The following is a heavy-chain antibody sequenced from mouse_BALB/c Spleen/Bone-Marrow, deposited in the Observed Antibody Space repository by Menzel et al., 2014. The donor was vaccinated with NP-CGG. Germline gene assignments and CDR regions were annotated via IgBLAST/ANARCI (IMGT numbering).Heavy chain of an antibody. CDR1: GFTFNTYA. Sequence: EVQLQESGGGLVQPKGSLKLSCAASGFTFNTYAMDWVRQAPGKGLERVARIRSKSNNYATYYADSVKDRFTISRDDSQSMLYLQMNNLKTEDTAMYYCVRQNYDYAWFAYWGQGTLVTVSA. CDR3: VRQNYDYAWFAY. J-gene: IGHJ3*01. V-gene: IGHV10-1*02. CDR2: IRSKSNNYAT. D-gene: IGHD2-4*01.